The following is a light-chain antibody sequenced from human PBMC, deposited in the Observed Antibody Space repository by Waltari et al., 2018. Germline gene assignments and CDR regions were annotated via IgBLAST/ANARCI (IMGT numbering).Light chain of an antibody. CDR3: QHYLRLPVT. CDR2: GAS. CDR1: QSVTRA. V-gene: IGKV3-20*01. Sequence: EIVLTQSPGTLSLSPGESATLSCRTSQSVTRALAWYQQKPGQAPRLLIYGASNRATGIPDMFSGSGSGTDVSLTISSLEPEDFAVYYCQHYLRLPVTFGQGTKVEVK. J-gene: IGKJ1*01.